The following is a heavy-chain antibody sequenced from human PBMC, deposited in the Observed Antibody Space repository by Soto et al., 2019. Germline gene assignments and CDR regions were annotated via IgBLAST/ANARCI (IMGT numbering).Heavy chain of an antibody. V-gene: IGHV4-39*01. CDR3: ARLTMTSIDS. D-gene: IGHD3-22*01. Sequence: PSETLSLTCTDSGTSINSNSYFWCWIRQPPGKELEWIASIYYSGRIYSNPSLKSRVTISGDTSKNQISLKLSSVTAADTAIYYCARLTMTSIDSWGQGTRVTVTS. J-gene: IGHJ5*01. CDR1: GTSINSNSYF. CDR2: IYYSGRI.